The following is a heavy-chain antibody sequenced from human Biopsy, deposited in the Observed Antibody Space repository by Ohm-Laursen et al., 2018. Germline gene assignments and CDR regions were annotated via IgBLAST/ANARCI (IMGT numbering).Heavy chain of an antibody. Sequence: SDTLSLTCTVSSGSISSYYWSWIRQPPGKGLEWIGYIDYRGSTKYNPYLRSRVTMSIDTSRNQFSLKLSSVTAADTAVYYCATTTMDTSGWFGNYFDSWGQGTLVTVSA. D-gene: IGHD6-19*01. V-gene: IGHV4-59*07. J-gene: IGHJ4*02. CDR2: IDYRGST. CDR3: ATTTMDTSGWFGNYFDS. CDR1: SGSISSYY.